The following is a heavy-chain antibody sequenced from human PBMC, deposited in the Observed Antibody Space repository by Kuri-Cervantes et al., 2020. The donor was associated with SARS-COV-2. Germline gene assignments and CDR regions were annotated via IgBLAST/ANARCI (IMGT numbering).Heavy chain of an antibody. CDR3: ARDLLNVWSGYYYYYGMDV. V-gene: IGHV3-48*02. Sequence: GESLKISCAASGFTFSSYSMNWVRQAPGKGLEWVSYISSSGSTIYYADSVKGRFTISRDNAKNSLYLQMNSLRDEDTAVYYCARDLLNVWSGYYYYYGMDVWDQGTTVTVSS. J-gene: IGHJ6*02. D-gene: IGHD3-3*01. CDR2: ISSSGSTI. CDR1: GFTFSSYS.